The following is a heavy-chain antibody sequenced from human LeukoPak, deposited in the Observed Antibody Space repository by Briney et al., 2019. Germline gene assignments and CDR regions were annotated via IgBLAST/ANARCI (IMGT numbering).Heavy chain of an antibody. CDR1: GGSISSYY. CDR2: IYTSGST. V-gene: IGHV4-4*09. D-gene: IGHD5-18*01. CDR3: ARLDQDTAMDAFDY. Sequence: SETLSLTCTVSGGSISSYYWSWIRQPPGKGLEWIGYIYTSGSTNYNPSLKSRVTISVDTSKNQFSLKLSSVTAADTAVYYCARLDQDTAMDAFDYWGQGTLVTVSS. J-gene: IGHJ4*02.